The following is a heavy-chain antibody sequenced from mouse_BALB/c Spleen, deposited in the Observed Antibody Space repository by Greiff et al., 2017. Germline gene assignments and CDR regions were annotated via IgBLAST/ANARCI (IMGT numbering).Heavy chain of an antibody. J-gene: IGHJ2*01. Sequence: VQLQQSGAELVKPGASVKLSCKASGYTFTSYYMYWVKQRPGQGLEWIGEINPSNGGTNFNEKFKSKATLTVDKSSSTAYMQLSSLTSEDSAVYYCTRNYRYDSFDYWGQGTTLTVSS. CDR1: GYTFTSYY. V-gene: IGHV1S81*02. CDR3: TRNYRYDSFDY. D-gene: IGHD2-14*01. CDR2: INPSNGGT.